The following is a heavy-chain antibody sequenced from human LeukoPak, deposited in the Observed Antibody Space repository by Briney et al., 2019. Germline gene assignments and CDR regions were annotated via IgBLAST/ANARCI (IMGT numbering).Heavy chain of an antibody. CDR2: IDPIDSYT. CDR3: ARQQWLARTFDY. V-gene: IGHV5-10-1*01. Sequence: GESLRISCKGSGYSFTSYWISWVRQMPGKGLEWMGRIDPIDSYTNYSPSFQGHVTISADKSTSTAYLQWSSLKASDTAMYYCARQQWLARTFDYWGQGTLVTVSS. CDR1: GYSFTSYW. D-gene: IGHD6-19*01. J-gene: IGHJ4*02.